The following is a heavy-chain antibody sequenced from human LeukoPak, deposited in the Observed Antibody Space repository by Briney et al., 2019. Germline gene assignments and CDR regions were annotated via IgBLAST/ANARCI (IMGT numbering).Heavy chain of an antibody. J-gene: IGHJ4*02. Sequence: SETLSLTCTVSGGSISSSSYYWGWIRQPPGKGLEWIGYIYYSGSTNYNPSLKSRVTISVDTSKNQFSLKLSSVTAADTAAYYCARVPRRSSSVDYWGQGTLVTVSS. CDR3: ARVPRRSSSVDY. CDR1: GGSISSSSYY. D-gene: IGHD6-6*01. CDR2: IYYSGST. V-gene: IGHV4-61*05.